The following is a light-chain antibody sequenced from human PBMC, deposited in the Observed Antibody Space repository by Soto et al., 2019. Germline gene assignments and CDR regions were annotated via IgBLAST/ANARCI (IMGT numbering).Light chain of an antibody. CDR1: SSNIGGNS. J-gene: IGLJ1*01. CDR2: DDD. Sequence: QSVLTQPPSVSAAPGQRVTISCSGSSSNIGGNSVSWYQQLPGTAPKLLIYDDDKRPSGIPDQFSGSKSGTSATLGITGFQTGDEADYYCGSWDSSLSAYVFGTGTKVTLL. V-gene: IGLV1-51*01. CDR3: GSWDSSLSAYV.